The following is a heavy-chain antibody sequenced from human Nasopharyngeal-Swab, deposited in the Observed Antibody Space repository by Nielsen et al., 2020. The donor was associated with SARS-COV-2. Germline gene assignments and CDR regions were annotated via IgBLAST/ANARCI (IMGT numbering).Heavy chain of an antibody. V-gene: IGHV3-23*01. CDR2: VDYDGVRT. CDR3: ATWMTAHFDY. Sequence: GESLMISCTGSGYTFSNYAISWVRQAPGQGLEWVSTVDYDGVRTHYADSVEGRLIISRDNSKNTVYLQIKSLGVEDAAVYYCATWMTAHFDYWGQGTLVT. CDR1: GYTFSNYA. D-gene: IGHD5-18*01. J-gene: IGHJ4*02.